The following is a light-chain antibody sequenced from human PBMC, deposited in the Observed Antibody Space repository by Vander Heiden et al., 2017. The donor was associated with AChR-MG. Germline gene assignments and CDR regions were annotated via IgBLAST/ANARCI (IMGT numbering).Light chain of an antibody. CDR1: QSISSY. V-gene: IGKV1-39*01. J-gene: IGKJ2*01. Sequence: TQMTQSPSSLSASVGDRVTIPCRASQSISSYLNWYQQKPGKAPKLLIDAASSSQSAVTSRFSGSGSGTDFTLSIRRLQPEDFETYYCQRSESSEDTFGQGTKLEIK. CDR3: QRSESSEDT. CDR2: AAS.